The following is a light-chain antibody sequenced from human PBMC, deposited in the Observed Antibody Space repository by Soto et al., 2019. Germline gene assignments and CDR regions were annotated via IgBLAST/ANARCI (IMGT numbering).Light chain of an antibody. CDR3: QQSYSSPFT. CDR2: AAS. CDR1: QSISSY. J-gene: IGKJ3*01. Sequence: DIQMTQAPSSLSASVGDRVTITCRASQSISSYLNWYQQKPGKAPNLLIYAASSLQRGVPSKFSGSGSGTDFTLTISSLQPADFATYYCQQSYSSPFTFGPGTKVDIK. V-gene: IGKV1-39*01.